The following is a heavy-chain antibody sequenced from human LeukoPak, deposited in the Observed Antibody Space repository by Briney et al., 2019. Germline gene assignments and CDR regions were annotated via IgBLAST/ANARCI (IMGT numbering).Heavy chain of an antibody. D-gene: IGHD6-6*01. Sequence: NRGESLQISCKGSGYSFTSYWIGWVRQLPGKGLEWMGIIYPGDSDTRYSPSFQGQVTISADKSISTAYLQWSSLKASDTAMYYCARLRYSSSYESWGQGTLVTVSS. V-gene: IGHV5-51*01. J-gene: IGHJ5*02. CDR1: GYSFTSYW. CDR3: ARLRYSSSYES. CDR2: IYPGDSDT.